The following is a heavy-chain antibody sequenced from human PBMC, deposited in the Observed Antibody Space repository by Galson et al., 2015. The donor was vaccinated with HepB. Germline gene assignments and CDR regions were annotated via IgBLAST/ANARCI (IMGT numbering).Heavy chain of an antibody. CDR2: INPNSGGT. V-gene: IGHV1-2*06. D-gene: IGHD2-2*01. CDR3: ARDRGYCSSTSCYVRFDP. CDR1: GYTFTGYY. J-gene: IGHJ5*02. Sequence: SCKASGYTFTGYYMHWMRQAPGQGLEWMGRINPNSGGTNYAQKFQGRVTMTRDTSISTAYMELSRLRSDDTAVYYCARDRGYCSSTSCYVRFDPWGQGTLVTVSS.